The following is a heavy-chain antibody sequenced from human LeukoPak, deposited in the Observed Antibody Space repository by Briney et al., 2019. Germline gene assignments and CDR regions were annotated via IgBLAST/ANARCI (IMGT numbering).Heavy chain of an antibody. J-gene: IGHJ4*02. CDR3: ARAQQLWSKYYFDY. D-gene: IGHD5-18*01. CDR2: IHHSGST. Sequence: PSETLSLTCTVSGYSISSGYYWGWMRQPPGKGLEWIESIHHSGSTYYNPSLKSRVTMSIDTSKNQFSLKLSSVTAADTAVYYCARAQQLWSKYYFDYWGQGTLVTVSS. CDR1: GYSISSGYY. V-gene: IGHV4-38-2*02.